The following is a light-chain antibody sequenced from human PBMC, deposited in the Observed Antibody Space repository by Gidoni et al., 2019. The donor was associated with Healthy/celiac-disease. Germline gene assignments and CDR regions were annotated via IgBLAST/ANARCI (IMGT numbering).Light chain of an antibody. CDR2: AAS. CDR1: QGIRND. V-gene: IGKV1-6*01. J-gene: IGKJ1*01. CDR3: LQDYNYPWT. Sequence: AIQMTQSPSSLSASVGDRVTISCRASQGIRNDLGWYQQKPGKAPKLLIYAASSLQSGVPSRYSGSGSGTDFTLTISSLQPEDFATYYCLQDYNYPWTFGQGTKVEIK.